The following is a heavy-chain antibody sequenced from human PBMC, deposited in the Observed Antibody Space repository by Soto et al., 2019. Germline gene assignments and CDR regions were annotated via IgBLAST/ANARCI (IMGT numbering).Heavy chain of an antibody. CDR2: ISSSSGSTI. D-gene: IGHD3-10*01. J-gene: IGHJ5*02. CDR3: ARDYGSGSYYLA. Sequence: VPGKGPDWVSSISSSSGSTIYYADSVKGRFTISRDNAKNSLYLQMNSLRAEDTAVYYCARDYGSGSYYLAWGQGTLVTVSS. V-gene: IGHV3-11*01.